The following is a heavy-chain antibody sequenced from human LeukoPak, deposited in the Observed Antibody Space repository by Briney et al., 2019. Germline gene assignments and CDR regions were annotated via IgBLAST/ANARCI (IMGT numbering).Heavy chain of an antibody. CDR1: GFTFSSYW. V-gene: IGHV3-7*01. CDR3: ARSGGRGSGWAY. Sequence: GGSLRLSCAASGFTFSSYWMSWVRQAPGKGLEWVANIKQDGSETYYVDSVKGRCNISRDNAKNSLFLQMNSLRGEDTAVYYCARSGGRGSGWAYWGQGILVTVSS. J-gene: IGHJ4*02. D-gene: IGHD6-25*01. CDR2: IKQDGSET.